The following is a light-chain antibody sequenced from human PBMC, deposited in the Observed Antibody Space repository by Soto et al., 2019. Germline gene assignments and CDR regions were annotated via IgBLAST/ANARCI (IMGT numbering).Light chain of an antibody. Sequence: EIVLTQSPGTLSLSPGERATLSCRASQSVSSSYLAWYQQKPGQAPRLLIYGASSRATGIPDRFSGSGSGTDFTLTISRLEPADFALYYCQQYGSSLLTFGGGTKVEIK. J-gene: IGKJ4*01. CDR1: QSVSSSY. V-gene: IGKV3-20*01. CDR3: QQYGSSLLT. CDR2: GAS.